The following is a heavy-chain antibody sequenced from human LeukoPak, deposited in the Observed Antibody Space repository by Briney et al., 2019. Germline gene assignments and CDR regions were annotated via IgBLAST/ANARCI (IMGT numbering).Heavy chain of an antibody. CDR1: GYTFTSYD. CDR3: ARGPYDSSGYRFDS. Sequence: ASVKVSCKASGYTFTSYDINWVRQATGQGLEWMGWMNPNSGNTGYAQKLQGRVTLTRNNSINTAYMELSSLRSEDTAVYHCARGPYDSSGYRFDSWGQGTLVTVSS. D-gene: IGHD3-22*01. V-gene: IGHV1-8*01. J-gene: IGHJ4*02. CDR2: MNPNSGNT.